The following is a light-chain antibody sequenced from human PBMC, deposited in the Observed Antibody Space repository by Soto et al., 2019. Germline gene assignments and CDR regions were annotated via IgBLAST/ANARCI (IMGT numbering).Light chain of an antibody. CDR1: QGIRTF. J-gene: IGKJ3*01. CDR2: AAS. CDR3: QKYSSVPV. Sequence: DIQMTQSPTSLSASVGDRVTITCRESQGIRTFVAWYQQNPGKAPKLLIYAASTLQSGVPSRFSGSGSGTDFTLTIISLQPEDVATYSCQKYSSVPVFGPGTKVEIK. V-gene: IGKV1-27*01.